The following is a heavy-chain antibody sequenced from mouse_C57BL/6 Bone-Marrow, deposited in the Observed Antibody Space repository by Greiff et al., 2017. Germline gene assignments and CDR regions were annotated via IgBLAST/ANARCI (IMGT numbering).Heavy chain of an antibody. V-gene: IGHV1-80*01. Sequence: VKLQQSGAELVKPGASVKISCKASGYAFSSYWMNWVKQRPGKGLEWIGQIYPGDGDTNYNGKFKGKATLTADKYSSTAYMQPSSLTSEDSAVYFCAREGYGSSYDWFAYWGQGTLVTVSA. CDR1: GYAFSSYW. J-gene: IGHJ3*01. CDR3: AREGYGSSYDWFAY. CDR2: IYPGDGDT. D-gene: IGHD1-1*01.